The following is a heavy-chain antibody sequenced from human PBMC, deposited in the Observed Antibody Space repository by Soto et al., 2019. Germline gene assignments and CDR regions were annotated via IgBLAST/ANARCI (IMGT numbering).Heavy chain of an antibody. Sequence: QVQLVQSGAEVKKPGSSVKVSCKASGGTFSSYAISWVRQAPGQGLEWMGGIIPIFGTANYAQKFQGRVTITADESTSTAYMELSSLRAEDTAVYYCAGGGWELPIGYWYFDLWGRGTLVTVSS. CDR2: IIPIFGTA. CDR1: GGTFSSYA. CDR3: AGGGWELPIGYWYFDL. D-gene: IGHD1-26*01. V-gene: IGHV1-69*12. J-gene: IGHJ2*01.